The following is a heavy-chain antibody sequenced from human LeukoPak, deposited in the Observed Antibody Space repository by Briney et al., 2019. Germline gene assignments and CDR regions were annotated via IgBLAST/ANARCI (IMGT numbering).Heavy chain of an antibody. D-gene: IGHD3-22*01. CDR1: GGTFSSYA. CDR3: ASSDYDSSGYTDIESNYFDY. J-gene: IGHJ4*02. V-gene: IGHV1-69*04. CDR2: IIPILGIA. Sequence: SVKVSCKASGGTFSSYAISWVRQAPGQGLEWMGRIIPILGIANYAQKFQGRVTITADKSTSTAYMELSSLRSEDTAVYYCASSDYDSSGYTDIESNYFDYWGQGTLVTVSS.